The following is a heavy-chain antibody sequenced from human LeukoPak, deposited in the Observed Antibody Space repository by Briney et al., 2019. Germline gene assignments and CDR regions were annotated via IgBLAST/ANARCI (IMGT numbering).Heavy chain of an antibody. Sequence: ASVKVSCKASGYTFTSYGISWVRQAPGQGLEWMGWISAYNGNTNYAQKLQGRVTMTTDTSTSTAYMELRSLRSDDTAVNYCARLGSGSYFGGFDYWGQGTLVTVSS. D-gene: IGHD1-26*01. CDR2: ISAYNGNT. V-gene: IGHV1-18*01. CDR1: GYTFTSYG. CDR3: ARLGSGSYFGGFDY. J-gene: IGHJ4*02.